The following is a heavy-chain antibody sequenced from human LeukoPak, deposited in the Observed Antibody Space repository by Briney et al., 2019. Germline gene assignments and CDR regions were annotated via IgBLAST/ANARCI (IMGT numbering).Heavy chain of an antibody. CDR3: ARGPLGWLQLSFDY. V-gene: IGHV3-48*03. Sequence: KPGGSLRLSCAASGFTFSSYEMNWVRQAPGKGLEWVSYISSSGSTIYYADSVKGRFTISRDNAKNSLYLQMNSLRAEDTAVYYCARGPLGWLQLSFDYWGQGTLVIVSS. CDR1: GFTFSSYE. D-gene: IGHD5-24*01. J-gene: IGHJ4*02. CDR2: ISSSGSTI.